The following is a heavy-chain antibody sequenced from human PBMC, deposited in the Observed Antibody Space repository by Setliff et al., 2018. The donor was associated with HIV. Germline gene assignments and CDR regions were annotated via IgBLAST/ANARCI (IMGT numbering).Heavy chain of an antibody. Sequence: SETLSLTCTVSGDSSSNDYWTWVRQPPGKGLEWIGHIYTSGSTKYNPSLKSRVTISVDTSKNQFSLNLSSVTAADTAVYYCARYDYGDFDYWGQGTPVTVSS. CDR3: ARYDYGDFDY. J-gene: IGHJ4*02. CDR1: GDSSSNDY. CDR2: IYTSGST. V-gene: IGHV4-4*08. D-gene: IGHD4-17*01.